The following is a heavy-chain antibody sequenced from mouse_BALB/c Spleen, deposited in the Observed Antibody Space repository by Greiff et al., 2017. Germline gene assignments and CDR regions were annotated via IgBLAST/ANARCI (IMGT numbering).Heavy chain of an antibody. CDR2: IYPGGGYT. V-gene: IGHV1-63*02. CDR3: ARATDYDDAMDY. D-gene: IGHD2-4*01. J-gene: IGHJ4*01. Sequence: QVQLQQSGAELVRPGTSVKISCKASGYTFTNYWLGWVKQRPGHGLEWIGDIYPGGGYTNYNEKFKGKATLTADTSSSTAYMQLSSLTSEDSAVYFCARATDYDDAMDYWGQGTSVTVSS. CDR1: GYTFTNYW.